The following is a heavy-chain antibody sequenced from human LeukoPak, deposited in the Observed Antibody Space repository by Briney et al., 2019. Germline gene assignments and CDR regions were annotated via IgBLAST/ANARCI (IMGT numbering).Heavy chain of an antibody. V-gene: IGHV4-39*01. D-gene: IGHD3-22*01. CDR1: GGSISSSSYY. J-gene: IGHJ4*02. CDR3: ARTTDSSGYDY. CDR2: IYYSGST. Sequence: PSETLSLTCTVSGGSISSSSYYWGWIRQPPGKGLEWIGSIYYSGSTYYNPSLKSRVTISVDTSKNQFSLKLSSVTAADTAVYYCARTTDSSGYDYWGQGTLVTVSS.